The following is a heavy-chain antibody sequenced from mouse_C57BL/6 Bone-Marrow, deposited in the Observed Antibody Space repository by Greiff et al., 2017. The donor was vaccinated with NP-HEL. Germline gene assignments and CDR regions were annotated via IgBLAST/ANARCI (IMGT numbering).Heavy chain of an antibody. J-gene: IGHJ2*01. CDR2: INPGSGGT. V-gene: IGHV1-54*01. CDR3: ARGGPYYFDY. CDR1: GYAFTNYL. Sequence: VQLQQSGAELVRPGTSVTVSCKASGYAFTNYLIEWVKQRPGQGLEWIGVINPGSGGTNYNEKFKGKATLTADKSSSTAYMQLSSLTSEDSAVYFCARGGPYYFDYWGQGTTLTVSS.